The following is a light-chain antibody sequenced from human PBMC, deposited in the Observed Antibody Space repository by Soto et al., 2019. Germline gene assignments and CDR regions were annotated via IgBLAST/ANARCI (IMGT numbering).Light chain of an antibody. Sequence: QSALTQPPSASGTPGQRVTISCSGSRSNVGTNHVNWYQQFPGSAPKLLIYTNNQRPSGVPDRFSGSKSGTSASLAISGLQSEDEADYYCATWDDSLTAVVFGGGTKLTVL. V-gene: IGLV1-44*01. CDR3: ATWDDSLTAVV. CDR1: RSNVGTNH. CDR2: TNN. J-gene: IGLJ2*01.